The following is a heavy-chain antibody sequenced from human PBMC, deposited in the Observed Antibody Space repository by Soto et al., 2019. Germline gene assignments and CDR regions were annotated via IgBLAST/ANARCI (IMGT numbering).Heavy chain of an antibody. CDR3: ARIYCTSAACDSWLDP. CDR2: VDSRDSYT. J-gene: IGHJ5*02. V-gene: IGHV5-10-1*01. CDR1: GYSFTTFW. Sequence: GESLKISCTGFGYSFTTFWISWGRQVPGKGLEWMGTVDSRDSYTNYSPTFQGHVTISADKSIATAYLHWGSLQASDTAMYFCARIYCTSAACDSWLDPWGQGTLVTVS. D-gene: IGHD2-8*02.